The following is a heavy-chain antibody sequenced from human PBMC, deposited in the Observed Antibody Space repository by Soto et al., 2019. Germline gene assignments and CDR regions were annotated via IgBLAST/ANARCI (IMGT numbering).Heavy chain of an antibody. Sequence: GGSLRLSCAASGFTFNNAFMNWVRQTPGKGLEWVGRIKSNSDGGTTDYAAPVKGRFTITRDDSKTTLYLQMNSLQIEDTGVYYCATDDPAVLRTYYHYYGLDVWGHGTTVTVSS. D-gene: IGHD4-17*01. V-gene: IGHV3-15*07. J-gene: IGHJ6*02. CDR3: ATDDPAVLRTYYHYYGLDV. CDR2: IKSNSDGGTT. CDR1: GFTFNNAF.